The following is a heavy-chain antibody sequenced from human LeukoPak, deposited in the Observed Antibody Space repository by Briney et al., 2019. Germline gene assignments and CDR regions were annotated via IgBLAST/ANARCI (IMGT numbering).Heavy chain of an antibody. D-gene: IGHD5-18*01. V-gene: IGHV3-21*01. J-gene: IGHJ4*02. CDR2: ISSSSSYI. CDR3: ARDLRGYSYGPDY. Sequence: GGSLRLSCAASGFTFSSYSMNWVRQAPGKGLEWVSSISSSSSYIYYADSVKGRFTISRDNAKNSLYLQMNSPRAEDTAVYYCARDLRGYSYGPDYWGQGTLVTVSS. CDR1: GFTFSSYS.